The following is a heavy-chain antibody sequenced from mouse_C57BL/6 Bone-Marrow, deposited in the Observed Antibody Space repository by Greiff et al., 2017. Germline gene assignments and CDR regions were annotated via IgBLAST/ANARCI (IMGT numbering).Heavy chain of an antibody. J-gene: IGHJ2*01. CDR1: GYAFTNYL. V-gene: IGHV1-54*01. CDR2: INPGSGGT. Sequence: QVQLQQSGAELVRPGTSVKVSCKASGYAFTNYLIEWVKQRPGQGLEWIGVINPGSGGTNYNEKFKGKATLTADKSSSTAYMQLSSLTSEDSAVYFCARDDYPYFDYWGQGTTLTGSS. D-gene: IGHD2-4*01. CDR3: ARDDYPYFDY.